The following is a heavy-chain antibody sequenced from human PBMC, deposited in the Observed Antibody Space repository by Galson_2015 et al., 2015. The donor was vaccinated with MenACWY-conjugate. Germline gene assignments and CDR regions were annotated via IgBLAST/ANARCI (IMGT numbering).Heavy chain of an antibody. V-gene: IGHV3-30*04. CDR2: ISYDGSNK. D-gene: IGHD1-26*01. CDR3: AREGLYSGSYGTEYFQH. J-gene: IGHJ1*01. CDR1: GFTFSSYA. Sequence: SLRLSCAASGFTFSSYAMHWVRQAPGKGLEWVAVISYDGSNKYYADSVKGRFTISRDNSKNTLYLQMNSLRAEDTAVYYCAREGLYSGSYGTEYFQHWGQGTLVTVSS.